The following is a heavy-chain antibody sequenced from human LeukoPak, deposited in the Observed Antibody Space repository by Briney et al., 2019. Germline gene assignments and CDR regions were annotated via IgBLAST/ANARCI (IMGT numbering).Heavy chain of an antibody. CDR2: ISSNGGDA. D-gene: IGHD1-20*01. V-gene: IGHV3-64*01. Sequence: GGSLRLSCAASGFTFSSYAMHWVRQAPGKGLEYVSAISSNGGDAYYANSVKGRFTISRDNSKNMLYLQMGSLRDEDMAVYYCASAVTGETTTYYYYMDVWGKGTTVTVSS. CDR3: ASAVTGETTTYYYYMDV. J-gene: IGHJ6*03. CDR1: GFTFSSYA.